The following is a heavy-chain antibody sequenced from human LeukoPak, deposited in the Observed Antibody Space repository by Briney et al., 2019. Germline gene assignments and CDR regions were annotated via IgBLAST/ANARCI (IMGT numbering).Heavy chain of an antibody. V-gene: IGHV3-53*01. CDR2: IYTGGGT. CDR3: AKDSRDIVVVTAPDY. Sequence: PGGSLRLSCAVSGFSVRTNFMSWVRQAPGKGLEWVSVIYTGGGTDHADSVKGRFTISRDNSKNTLYLQMNSPRAEDTAVYYCAKDSRDIVVVTAPDYWGQGTLVTVSS. D-gene: IGHD2-15*01. CDR1: GFSVRTNF. J-gene: IGHJ4*02.